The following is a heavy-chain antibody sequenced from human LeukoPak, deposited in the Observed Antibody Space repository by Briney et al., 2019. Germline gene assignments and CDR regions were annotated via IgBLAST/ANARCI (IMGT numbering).Heavy chain of an antibody. J-gene: IGHJ5*02. CDR3: ARVLFRSGPTHCFDP. V-gene: IGHV1-2*02. CDR2: INPASGGT. CDR1: GYIFSGHY. Sequence: ASVKVSCKASGYIFSGHYIQWVRQAPGQGLEWMGWINPASGGTNNAQKFHGRVTMTTDTSISTLYMELNSLRSDDTAVYYCARVLFRSGPTHCFDPWGQGTLVTVSS. D-gene: IGHD2-21*01.